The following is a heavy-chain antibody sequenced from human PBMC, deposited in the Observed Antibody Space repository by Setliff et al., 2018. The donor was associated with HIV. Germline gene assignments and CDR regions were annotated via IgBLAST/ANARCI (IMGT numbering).Heavy chain of an antibody. CDR3: ARGRNYGSPYFYYMDV. J-gene: IGHJ6*03. Sequence: KTSETLSLTCSVSGVSIVSGGFYYSWIRQHPGKGLEWLGETDHTGSTNYNLSLKSRITMSADPSKNQFSLKVRSVIAADTALYYCARGRNYGSPYFYYMDVWATGTTVTAP. CDR2: TDHTGST. V-gene: IGHV4-39*07. CDR1: GVSIVSGGFY. D-gene: IGHD3-10*01.